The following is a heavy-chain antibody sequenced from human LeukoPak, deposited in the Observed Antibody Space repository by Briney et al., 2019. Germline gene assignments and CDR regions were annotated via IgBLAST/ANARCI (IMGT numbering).Heavy chain of an antibody. Sequence: GGSLRLSCAASGFTFSDSNMNSVRQAPGKGLEWVSSIDGSRRFVGYADSLKGRFTISRDNAKNSLYLQMNSLRAEDTAVYYCARGDYYGSGVGAFDIWGQGTMVTVSS. CDR1: GFTFSDSN. D-gene: IGHD3-10*01. CDR3: ARGDYYGSGVGAFDI. J-gene: IGHJ3*02. V-gene: IGHV3-21*01. CDR2: IDGSRRFV.